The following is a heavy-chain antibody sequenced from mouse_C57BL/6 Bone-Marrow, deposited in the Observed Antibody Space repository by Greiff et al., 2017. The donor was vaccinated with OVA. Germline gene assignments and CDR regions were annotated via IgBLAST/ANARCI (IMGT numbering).Heavy chain of an antibody. CDR2: IRNKANGYTT. Sequence: EVMLVESGGGLVQPGGSLSLSCAASGFTFTDYYMSWVRQPPGKALEWLGFIRNKANGYTTEYSASVKGRFTSSRDNSQSILYLQMNALRAEDSATYYCARSLYDGDYLYYFDYWGQGTTLTVSS. J-gene: IGHJ2*01. CDR1: GFTFTDYY. CDR3: ARSLYDGDYLYYFDY. D-gene: IGHD2-3*01. V-gene: IGHV7-3*01.